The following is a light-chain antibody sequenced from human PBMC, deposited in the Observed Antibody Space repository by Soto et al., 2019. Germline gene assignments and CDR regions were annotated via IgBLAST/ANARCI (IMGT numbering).Light chain of an antibody. CDR3: AAWDDSLNGVI. Sequence: SVLTQPPSASGTPGQRVTISCSGSSSNIGSNYANWYQQLPGTAPKLLIYSNDHRPSGVPDRLSGSKSGTSASLAISDLQSEDEADYYCAAWDDSLNGVIFGGGT. V-gene: IGLV1-44*01. J-gene: IGLJ2*01. CDR1: SSNIGSNY. CDR2: SND.